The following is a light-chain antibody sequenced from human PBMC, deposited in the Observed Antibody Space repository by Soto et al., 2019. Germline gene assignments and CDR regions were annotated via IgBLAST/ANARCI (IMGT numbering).Light chain of an antibody. Sequence: QSALTQPPSASGSPGQSVTISCTGTSSEVGGYNSVSWYQQHPGKAPKLMIYDVSKRPSGVPDRFSGSKSGNTASLTVSGLQAEDEADYFCSSYADSNNLVFGGGTKLTVL. CDR2: DVS. V-gene: IGLV2-8*01. CDR3: SSYADSNNLV. CDR1: SSEVGGYNS. J-gene: IGLJ2*01.